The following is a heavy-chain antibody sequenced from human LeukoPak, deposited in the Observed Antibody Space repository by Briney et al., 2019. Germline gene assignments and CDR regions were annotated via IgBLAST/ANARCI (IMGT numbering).Heavy chain of an antibody. Sequence: GGSLRLYCAASGFTFSSYAMSWVRQAPGKGLEWVSAISGSGGSTYYADSVKGRFTISRDNSKNTLYLQMNSLRAEDTAVYYCAKMSSGSWYESDWGQGTLVTVSS. V-gene: IGHV3-23*01. CDR1: GFTFSSYA. J-gene: IGHJ4*02. CDR2: ISGSGGST. D-gene: IGHD6-13*01. CDR3: AKMSSGSWYESD.